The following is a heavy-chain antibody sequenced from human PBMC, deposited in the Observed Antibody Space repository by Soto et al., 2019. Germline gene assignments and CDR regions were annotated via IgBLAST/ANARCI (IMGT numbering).Heavy chain of an antibody. Sequence: PSETLSLTCNVSGGSISRGDYYWSWLRQPPGKGLEWIGYIYYRAMPYYNPSLKSRVTISVDTSKNQFSLNMTSVTAADTAVYYCARGSAILFYYFDYWGQGTLGTSPQ. CDR1: GGSISRGDYY. V-gene: IGHV4-30-4*01. CDR3: ARGSAILFYYFDY. D-gene: IGHD6-13*01. J-gene: IGHJ4*02. CDR2: IYYRAMP.